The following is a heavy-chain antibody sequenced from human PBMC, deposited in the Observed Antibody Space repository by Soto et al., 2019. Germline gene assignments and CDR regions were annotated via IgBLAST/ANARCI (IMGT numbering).Heavy chain of an antibody. Sequence: EVQLVESGGGLVQPGGSLRLSCAASGFTFSSYWMHWVRQAPGKGLVWVSRINRDGSSTSYADAVKGRFTISRDNAKNTLYLKMNSLRAEDTAVYYCAREGSSSVVYYYYYMDVWGKGTTVTVSS. J-gene: IGHJ6*03. CDR3: AREGSSSVVYYYYYMDV. CDR1: GFTFSSYW. CDR2: INRDGSST. V-gene: IGHV3-74*01. D-gene: IGHD6-6*01.